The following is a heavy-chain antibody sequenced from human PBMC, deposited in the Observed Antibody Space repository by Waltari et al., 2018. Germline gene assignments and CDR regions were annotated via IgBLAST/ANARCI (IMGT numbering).Heavy chain of an antibody. D-gene: IGHD1-26*01. J-gene: IGHJ4*02. V-gene: IGHV3-74*01. Sequence: EVQLVESGGGSVQPGGSLRLSCSVPGFTFSGPWMPWVRQAPGEGLVWVSRINNDGTITHYADSVKGRFTISRDNAKNTLYLQMNSLRGDDTAVYFCARERWAMGDFWGQGTLVTVSS. CDR1: GFTFSGPW. CDR2: INNDGTIT. CDR3: ARERWAMGDF.